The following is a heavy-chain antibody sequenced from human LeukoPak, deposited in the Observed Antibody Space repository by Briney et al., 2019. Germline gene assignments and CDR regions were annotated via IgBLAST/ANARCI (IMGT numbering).Heavy chain of an antibody. D-gene: IGHD6-13*01. V-gene: IGHV3-23*01. CDR2: ISGSGGST. CDR3: AKDAIAAAVGASNWFDP. Sequence: GGSLRLSCAASGFTFSSYAMSWVRQAPGKGLEWVSAISGSGGSTYYADSVKGRFTISRDNSKNTLYLQMNSLRAEDTAVYYCAKDAIAAAVGASNWFDPWGQGTLVTVSS. CDR1: GFTFSSYA. J-gene: IGHJ5*02.